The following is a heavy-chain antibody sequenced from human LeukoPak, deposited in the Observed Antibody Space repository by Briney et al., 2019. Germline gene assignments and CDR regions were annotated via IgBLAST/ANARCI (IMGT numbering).Heavy chain of an antibody. Sequence: PSETLSLTCTVSGGSISGSSYYWGWIRQPPGKGLEWIGSIYYSGSTYYNPSLKSRVTISVDTSKNQFSLKLSSVTAADTAVYYCARSPPGDAFDIWGQGTMVTVSS. CDR2: IYYSGST. V-gene: IGHV4-39*01. J-gene: IGHJ3*02. CDR3: ARSPPGDAFDI. CDR1: GGSISGSSYY.